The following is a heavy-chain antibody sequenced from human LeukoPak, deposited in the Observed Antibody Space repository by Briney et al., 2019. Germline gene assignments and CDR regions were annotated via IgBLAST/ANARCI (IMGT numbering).Heavy chain of an antibody. CDR3: ARALSIAARRDAFDI. V-gene: IGHV4-61*02. CDR2: IYTSGST. D-gene: IGHD6-6*01. Sequence: RTSETLSLTCTVSGGSISSGSYYWSWIRQPAGKGLEWIGRIYTSGSTNYNPSLKSRVTISVDTSKNQFSLKLSSVTAADTAVYYCARALSIAARRDAFDIWGQGTMVTVSS. CDR1: GGSISSGSYY. J-gene: IGHJ3*02.